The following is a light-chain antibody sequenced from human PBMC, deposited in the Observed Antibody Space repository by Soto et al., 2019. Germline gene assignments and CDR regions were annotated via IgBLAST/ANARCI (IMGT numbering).Light chain of an antibody. CDR1: QVISNY. CDR3: QKFNSAPWT. CDR2: AAS. J-gene: IGKJ1*01. Sequence: DIQMTQSPFSLSASVGDRVTITCRASQVISNYLAWYQQKSGKDPKLLIYAASTLQSGVPSRFSGSGSGTDFTLTISSLQPEDVATYYCQKFNSAPWTFGQGTKVDIK. V-gene: IGKV1-27*01.